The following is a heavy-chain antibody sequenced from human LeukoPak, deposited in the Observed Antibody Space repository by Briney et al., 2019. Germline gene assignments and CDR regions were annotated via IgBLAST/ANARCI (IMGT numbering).Heavy chain of an antibody. CDR1: GYTFTSYY. CDR2: NNPGGSST. D-gene: IGHD3-10*01. Sequence: ASVKLSCKASGYTFTSYYMHWERQAPGQGLETRGINNPGGSSTTYAQKFQGRVTMARDTTTSTVYMELSSLIPDDTALYYCARGGVGWLSPFGYWGQGTLVTVSS. V-gene: IGHV1-46*01. CDR3: ARGGVGWLSPFGY. J-gene: IGHJ4*02.